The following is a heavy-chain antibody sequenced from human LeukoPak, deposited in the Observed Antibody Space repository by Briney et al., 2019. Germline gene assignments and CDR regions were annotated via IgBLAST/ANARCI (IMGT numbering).Heavy chain of an antibody. J-gene: IGHJ5*02. CDR1: GFTFSSYW. V-gene: IGHV3-7*03. D-gene: IGHD2-2*01. CDR3: ATLDRCSSTSCYEGFDP. CDR2: IKQDGSEK. Sequence: GGSLRLSCAASGFTFSSYWMSWVRQAPGKGLEWVANIKQDGSEKYYVDSVKGRFTISRDNAKNSLYLQMNSLRAEDTAAYYCATLDRCSSTSCYEGFDPWGQGTLVTVSS.